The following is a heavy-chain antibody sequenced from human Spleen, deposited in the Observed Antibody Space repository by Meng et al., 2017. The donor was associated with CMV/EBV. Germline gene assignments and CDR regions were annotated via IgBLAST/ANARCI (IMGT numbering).Heavy chain of an antibody. CDR2: FDPEDGET. D-gene: IGHD6-13*01. Sequence: QAQLVQSGAEVKQPWASVKVSCKVSGYTLTELSMHWVRQAPGKGLEWMGSFDPEDGETIYAQKFQGRVTMTEDTSTDTAYMELSSLRSEDTAVYYCATDWGIAAVGALWGQGTLVTVSS. V-gene: IGHV1-24*01. J-gene: IGHJ4*02. CDR1: GYTLTELS. CDR3: ATDWGIAAVGAL.